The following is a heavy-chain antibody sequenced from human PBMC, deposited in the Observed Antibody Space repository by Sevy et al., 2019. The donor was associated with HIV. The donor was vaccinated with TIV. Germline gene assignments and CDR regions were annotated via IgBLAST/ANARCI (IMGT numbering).Heavy chain of an antibody. V-gene: IGHV3-48*02. J-gene: IGHJ3*02. CDR2: ISSSSSTI. D-gene: IGHD3-10*01. CDR1: GFTFSSYS. Sequence: GGSLRLSCAASGFTFSSYSMNWVRQAPGKGLEWASYISSSSSTIYYADSVKRRFTISRDNAKNSLYLQMNSLRDEDTAVYYCARVRKITLAATVRGVIFYDAFDIWGQGTMVTVSS. CDR3: ARVRKITLAATVRGVIFYDAFDI.